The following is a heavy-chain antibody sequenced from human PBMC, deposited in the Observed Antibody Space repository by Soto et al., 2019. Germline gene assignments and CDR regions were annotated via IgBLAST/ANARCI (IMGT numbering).Heavy chain of an antibody. D-gene: IGHD3-10*01. CDR1: GYTFTSYG. CDR3: AREDGSGSYYHFDY. V-gene: IGHV1-18*01. J-gene: IGHJ4*02. CDR2: IRVSNGNP. Sequence: QVQLVQSGAEVKKPGASVKVSCKASGYTFTSYGITWVRQAPGQGLAWMGWIRVSNGNPHYAQKFQGRVTMTTDTSTSTAYMELRSLRSDDTAMYYCAREDGSGSYYHFDYWGQGALVTVSS.